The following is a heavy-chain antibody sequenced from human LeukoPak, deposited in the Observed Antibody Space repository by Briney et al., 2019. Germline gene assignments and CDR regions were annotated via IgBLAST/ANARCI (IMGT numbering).Heavy chain of an antibody. D-gene: IGHD3-3*01. CDR1: GFTFSSYS. CDR2: ISSSSSTI. CDR3: AALFYYDFWSGYYTDWFDP. Sequence: GGSLRLSCAASGFTFSSYSMNWVRQAPGKGLEWVSYISSSSSTIYYADSVKGRFTISRDNAKNSLYLQMNSLRAEDTAVYYCAALFYYDFWSGYYTDWFDPWGQGTLVTVSS. V-gene: IGHV3-48*01. J-gene: IGHJ5*02.